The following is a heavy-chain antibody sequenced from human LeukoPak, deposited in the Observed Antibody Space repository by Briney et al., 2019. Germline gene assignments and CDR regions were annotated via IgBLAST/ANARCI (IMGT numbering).Heavy chain of an antibody. D-gene: IGHD3-3*01. Sequence: GGSLRLSCAASGFTFDDYAMHWVRQAPGKGLEWVSGISWNSGSIGYADSVKGRFTISRDNAKNSLYLQMNSLRAEDTALYYCAKGVHDFWSGLDYWGQGTLVTVSS. CDR1: GFTFDDYA. V-gene: IGHV3-9*01. CDR2: ISWNSGSI. CDR3: AKGVHDFWSGLDY. J-gene: IGHJ4*02.